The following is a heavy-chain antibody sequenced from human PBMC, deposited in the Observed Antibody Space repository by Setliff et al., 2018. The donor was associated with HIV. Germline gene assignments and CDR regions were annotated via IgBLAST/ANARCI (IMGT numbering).Heavy chain of an antibody. CDR2: LSRGGDTT. J-gene: IGHJ5*02. V-gene: IGHV3-23*01. D-gene: IGHD1-1*01. CDR3: AKHRGAHDFYNWFDP. CDR1: GFTFGSFA. Sequence: SMRLSCAASGFTFGSFAMSWVRPTPGKGLEWVSSLSRGGDTTYYADAVKGRFSISRDNYRNTLYLQMESLRAEDMAVYYCAKHRGAHDFYNWFDPWGQGTLVTAPQ.